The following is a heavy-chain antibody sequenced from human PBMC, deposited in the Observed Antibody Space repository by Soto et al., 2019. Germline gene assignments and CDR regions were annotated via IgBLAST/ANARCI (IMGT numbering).Heavy chain of an antibody. CDR1: GGSISSYY. CDR3: ARVSYGGKSADY. J-gene: IGHJ4*02. Sequence: SETLSLTCTVSGGSISSYYWSWIRQPPGKGLEWIGYIYYSGSTNYNPSLKSRVTISVDTSKNQFSLKLSSVTAADTAVYYCARVSYGGKSADYWGQGTLVTSPQ. V-gene: IGHV4-59*01. D-gene: IGHD4-17*01. CDR2: IYYSGST.